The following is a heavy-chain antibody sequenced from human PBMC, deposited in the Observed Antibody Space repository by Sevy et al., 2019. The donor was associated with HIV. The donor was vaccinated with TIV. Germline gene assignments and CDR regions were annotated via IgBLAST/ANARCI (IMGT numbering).Heavy chain of an antibody. J-gene: IGHJ5*02. D-gene: IGHD2-2*01. CDR1: GGSFSGYY. CDR3: ARSPPIVVVPGAPSWFDP. CDR2: INHSGST. Sequence: SETLSLTCAVHGGSFSGYYWNWIRQPPGKGLEWIGEINHSGSTNYNPSLKSRVTISVDTSRNQFSLKLSSVTAADTAVYYCARSPPIVVVPGAPSWFDPWGQGTLVTVSS. V-gene: IGHV4-34*01.